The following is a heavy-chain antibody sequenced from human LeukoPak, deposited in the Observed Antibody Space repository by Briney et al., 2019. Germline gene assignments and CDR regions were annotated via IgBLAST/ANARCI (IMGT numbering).Heavy chain of an antibody. CDR1: GGSISSYY. Sequence: PSETLSLTCTVSGGSISSYYWSWIRQPPGKGLEWIGYIYYSGSTNYNPSLKSRVTISVDTSKNQSSLKLSSVTAADTAVYYCARGPTVSHDYGDYGGAFDIWGQGTMVTVSS. D-gene: IGHD4-17*01. J-gene: IGHJ3*02. CDR2: IYYSGST. V-gene: IGHV4-59*01. CDR3: ARGPTVSHDYGDYGGAFDI.